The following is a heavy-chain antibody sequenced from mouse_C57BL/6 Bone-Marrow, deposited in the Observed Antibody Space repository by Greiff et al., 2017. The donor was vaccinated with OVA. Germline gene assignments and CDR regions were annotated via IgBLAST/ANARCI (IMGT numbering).Heavy chain of an antibody. CDR3: ARREDGSPYFDY. J-gene: IGHJ2*01. V-gene: IGHV1-26*01. CDR2: INPNNGGT. D-gene: IGHD1-1*01. Sequence: VQLQQSGPELVKPGASVKISCKASGYTFTDYYMNWVKQSHGKSLEWIGDINPNNGGTSYNQKFKGKATLTVDKSSSTAYMELRSLTSEASAVYYCARREDGSPYFDYWGKGTTLTVSS. CDR1: GYTFTDYY.